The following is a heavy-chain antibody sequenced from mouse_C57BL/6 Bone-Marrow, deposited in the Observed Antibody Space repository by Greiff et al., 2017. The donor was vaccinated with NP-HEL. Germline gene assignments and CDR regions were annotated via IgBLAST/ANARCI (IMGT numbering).Heavy chain of an antibody. CDR2: IDPSDSYT. V-gene: IGHV1-59*01. CDR1: GYTFTSYW. J-gene: IGHJ4*01. Sequence: VQLQQSGAELVRPGTSVKLSCKASGYTFTSYWMHWVKQRPGQGLEWIGVIDPSDSYTNYNQKFKGKATLTVDTSSSTAYMQLSSLTSEDSAVYYCARSIYDGYYDAMDYWGQGTSVTVSS. D-gene: IGHD2-3*01. CDR3: ARSIYDGYYDAMDY.